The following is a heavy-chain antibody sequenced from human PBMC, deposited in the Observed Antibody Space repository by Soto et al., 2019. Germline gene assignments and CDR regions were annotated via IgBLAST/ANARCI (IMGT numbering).Heavy chain of an antibody. CDR1: GGSISSGGYY. CDR2: IYYSGST. J-gene: IGHJ6*02. CDR3: ASLKRLGYCTNGVCPRDYYYGMDV. V-gene: IGHV4-31*03. D-gene: IGHD2-8*01. Sequence: QVQLQESGPGLVKPSQTLSLTCTVSGGSISSGGYYWSWIRQHPGKGLEWIGYIYYSGSTYYNPSLKSRVTIAVDTSKNQCSRKLSSVTAADTAVYYCASLKRLGYCTNGVCPRDYYYGMDVWGQGTTVTVSS.